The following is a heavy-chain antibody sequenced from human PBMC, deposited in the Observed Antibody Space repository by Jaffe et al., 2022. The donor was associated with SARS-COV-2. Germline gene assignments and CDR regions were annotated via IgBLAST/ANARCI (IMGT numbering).Heavy chain of an antibody. CDR3: ARRRSSGWYYFDY. J-gene: IGHJ4*02. Sequence: EVQLVEAGGGLVQPGGSLRLSCAASGFTFSSYSMSWVRQAPGKGLEWLSYISGNGGTIYYADSVRGRFTISRDDAKSSLFLQMNSLRAEDTAVYYCARRRSSGWYYFDYWGQGTLVTVSS. V-gene: IGHV3-48*01. CDR2: ISGNGGTI. D-gene: IGHD6-19*01. CDR1: GFTFSSYS.